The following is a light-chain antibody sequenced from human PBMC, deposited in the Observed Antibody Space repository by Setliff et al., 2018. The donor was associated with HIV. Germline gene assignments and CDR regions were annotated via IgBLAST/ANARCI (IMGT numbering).Light chain of an antibody. CDR1: RSNIGSPYD. CDR2: AND. V-gene: IGLV1-40*01. Sequence: QSVLTQPPSVSGAPGQRVTLSCTGSRSNIGSPYDVHWYQQLPGAAPKLLIYANDNRPSGVPDRFSGSRSGTSASLAIAGLQAEDEADYFCSSYINNNAPYVFGTGTKVTVL. CDR3: SSYINNNAPYV. J-gene: IGLJ1*01.